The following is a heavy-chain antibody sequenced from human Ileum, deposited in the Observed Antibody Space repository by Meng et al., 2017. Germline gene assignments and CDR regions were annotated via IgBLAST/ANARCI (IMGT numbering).Heavy chain of an antibody. V-gene: IGHV4-4*07. Sequence: QVRLRGFGPLRGHLSQARPRTRTVSGASMSSNCCAWIRQPDGTGLEWIGLFHTTEKSDYNPSLRRRVTMSIDTSKNQFFLRLASVTAAETAIYYCATGVALHSTGYYPEYFRHWGQATLVTVSS. CDR3: ATGVALHSTGYYPEYFRH. D-gene: IGHD3-9*01. CDR2: FHTTEKS. CDR1: GASMSSNC. J-gene: IGHJ1*01.